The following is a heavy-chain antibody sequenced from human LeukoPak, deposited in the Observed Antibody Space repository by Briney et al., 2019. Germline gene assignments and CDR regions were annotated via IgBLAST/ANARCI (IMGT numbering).Heavy chain of an antibody. CDR3: VKDSSSGSYFDY. Sequence: PGGSLRLSCSAAGFTLTRYAMHWVRQAPGKGMEYVSAISSTGGSTYYADSVKCRVTISRDNSRNTLHLQMSSLRVEDTAVYYCVKDSSSGSYFDYWGQGTLVTVSP. J-gene: IGHJ4*02. CDR1: GFTLTRYA. D-gene: IGHD3-10*01. CDR2: ISSTGGST. V-gene: IGHV3-64D*06.